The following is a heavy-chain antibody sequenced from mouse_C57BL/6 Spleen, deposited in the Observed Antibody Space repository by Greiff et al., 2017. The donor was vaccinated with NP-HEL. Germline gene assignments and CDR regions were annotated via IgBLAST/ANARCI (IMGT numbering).Heavy chain of an antibody. CDR2: IDPETGGT. Sequence: QVQLQQSGAELVRPGASVTLSCKASGYTFTDYEMHWVKQTPVHGLEWIGAIDPETGGTAYNQKFKGKAILTADKSSSTAYMELRSLTSEDSAVYYCTRDWLTGTLFAYWGQGTLVTVSA. V-gene: IGHV1-15*01. D-gene: IGHD4-1*01. CDR1: GYTFTDYE. J-gene: IGHJ3*01. CDR3: TRDWLTGTLFAY.